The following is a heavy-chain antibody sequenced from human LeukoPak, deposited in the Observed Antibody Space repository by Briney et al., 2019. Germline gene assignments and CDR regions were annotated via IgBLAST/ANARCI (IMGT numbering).Heavy chain of an antibody. CDR2: ISSSGSTI. CDR1: GFTFSDYY. J-gene: IGHJ4*02. CDR3: ARVWYSYGHNALHFEN. Sequence: PGGSLRLSCAASGFTFSDYYMSWIRQAPGKGLEWVSYISSSGSTIYYADSVKGRFTISRDNAKNSLYLQMNSLRAEDTAVYYCARVWYSYGHNALHFENWGQGTLVTVSS. V-gene: IGHV3-11*01. D-gene: IGHD5-18*01.